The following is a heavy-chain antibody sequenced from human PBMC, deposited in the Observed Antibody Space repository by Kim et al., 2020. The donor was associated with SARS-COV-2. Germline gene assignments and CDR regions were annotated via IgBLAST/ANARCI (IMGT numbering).Heavy chain of an antibody. D-gene: IGHD3-10*01. Sequence: ASVKVSCKASGYTFTRYTIHWVRQAPGQRLEWMGWINIGNGKTKYSEMFQGRVTITRDTSASAAYMELSSLRSEDTAMYYCARDGRMRYDSGRYPASVGDYWGQGTLVTVSS. V-gene: IGHV1-3*04. CDR3: ARDGRMRYDSGRYPASVGDY. CDR1: GYTFTRYT. J-gene: IGHJ4*02. CDR2: INIGNGKT.